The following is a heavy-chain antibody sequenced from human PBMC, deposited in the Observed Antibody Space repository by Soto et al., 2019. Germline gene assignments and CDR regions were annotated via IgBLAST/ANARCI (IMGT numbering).Heavy chain of an antibody. CDR2: IYYSGST. J-gene: IGHJ4*02. D-gene: IGHD2-8*02. V-gene: IGHV4-61*01. CDR3: ARGKITGLFDY. Sequence: SETLSLTCTASGGSVSSGSYYWNWIRQPPGKGLEWIGYIYYSGSTNYNPSLKSRVTISVDTSKNQFSLKLTSLTAARTDGVNYARGKITGLFDYWGQGTLVTVSS. CDR1: GGSVSSGSYY.